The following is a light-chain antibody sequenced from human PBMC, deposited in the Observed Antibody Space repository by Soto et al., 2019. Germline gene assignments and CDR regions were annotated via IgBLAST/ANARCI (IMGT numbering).Light chain of an antibody. Sequence: QSALTQPPSASGSPGQSITISCTGTSSDVGGYNHVSWYQQHPGKAPKLMISEVSKRPSGVPDRFSGSKSGNTASLTVSGLQAEDEADYYCSSFAGNNTLVFGGGTKVTVL. CDR2: EVS. CDR1: SSDVGGYNH. V-gene: IGLV2-8*01. CDR3: SSFAGNNTLV. J-gene: IGLJ1*01.